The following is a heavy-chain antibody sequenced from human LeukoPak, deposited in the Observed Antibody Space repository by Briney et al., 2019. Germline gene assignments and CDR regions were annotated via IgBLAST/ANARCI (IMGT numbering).Heavy chain of an antibody. CDR1: GYTFTGYY. V-gene: IGHV1-2*02. CDR2: INPNSGGT. J-gene: IGHJ1*01. CDR3: ARAYDILTGPSQH. D-gene: IGHD3-9*01. Sequence: ASVKVSCKASGYTFTGYYMHWVRQAPGQGLEWMGWINPNSGGTNYAQKFQGRVTMTRDTSISTAYMELSRLRSDDTAVYYCARAYDILTGPSQHWGQDTLVTVSS.